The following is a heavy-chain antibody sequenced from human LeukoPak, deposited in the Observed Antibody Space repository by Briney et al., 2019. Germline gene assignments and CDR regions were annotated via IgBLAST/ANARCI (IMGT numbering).Heavy chain of an antibody. CDR3: ARGRGTTNFLYFDY. D-gene: IGHD4-17*01. V-gene: IGHV3-48*01. J-gene: IGHJ4*02. CDR1: GFTFSSYS. CDR2: IGGGGGNI. Sequence: GGSLRLSCAASGFTFSSYSMNWVRQAPGKGLEWLSYIGGGGGNIYYADSVKGRFTISRDNAENSLYLQMNSLRAEDTAVYYCARGRGTTNFLYFDYWGQGTLVTVSS.